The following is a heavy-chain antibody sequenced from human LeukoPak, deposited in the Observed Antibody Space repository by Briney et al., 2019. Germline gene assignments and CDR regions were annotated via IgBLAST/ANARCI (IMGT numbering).Heavy chain of an antibody. CDR2: INHSGST. Sequence: SETLSLTCAVYGGSFSGYYWSWIRQPPGRGLEWIGEINHSGSTNYNPSLKSRVTISVDTSKNQFSLKLSSVTAADTAVYYCASPTYYYDSSGYYHGGAFDIWGQGTMVTVSS. CDR1: GGSFSGYY. CDR3: ASPTYYYDSSGYYHGGAFDI. D-gene: IGHD3-22*01. V-gene: IGHV4-34*01. J-gene: IGHJ3*02.